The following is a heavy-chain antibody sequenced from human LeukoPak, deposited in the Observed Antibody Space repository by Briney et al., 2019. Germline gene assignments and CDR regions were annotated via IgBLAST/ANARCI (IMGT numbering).Heavy chain of an antibody. V-gene: IGHV5-51*01. D-gene: IGHD1-1*01. CDR2: IHPGDSDT. CDR3: ATPRGGNWCPNSFDN. J-gene: IGHJ4*02. CDR1: ANSFTSYW. Sequence: GESLKISCKGSANSFTSYWIVWVRQMPGKGLEWMGVIHPGDSDTRYNPSFQGQVTISADKSISTAYLQWSSLKASDTAMYYCATPRGGNWCPNSFDNWGQGTLVTVSS.